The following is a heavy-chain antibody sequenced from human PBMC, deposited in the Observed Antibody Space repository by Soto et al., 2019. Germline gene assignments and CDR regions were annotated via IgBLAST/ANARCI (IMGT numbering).Heavy chain of an antibody. Sequence: GTSVKVSCEASGYRYTSYAMHWVRQAPGQRLEWMGWINAGNGNTKYSQKFQGRVTITRDTSASTAYMELSSLRSEDTAVYYCARDLGGWPDYWGQGTLVTVSS. V-gene: IGHV1-3*01. CDR1: GYRYTSYA. CDR2: INAGNGNT. J-gene: IGHJ4*02. CDR3: ARDLGGWPDY. D-gene: IGHD2-15*01.